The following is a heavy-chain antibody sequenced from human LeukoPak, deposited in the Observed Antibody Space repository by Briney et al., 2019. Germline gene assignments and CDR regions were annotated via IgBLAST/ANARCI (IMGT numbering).Heavy chain of an antibody. Sequence: GASVKVSCKASGGTFSSYAISWVRQAPGQGLEWMGGIIPIFSTANYAQKFQGRVTITADESTSTAYMELSSLRSEDTAVYYCAIGPAAINNYYYYYYMDVWGKGTTVTVSS. CDR2: IIPIFSTA. D-gene: IGHD2-2*01. CDR1: GGTFSSYA. V-gene: IGHV1-69*13. J-gene: IGHJ6*03. CDR3: AIGPAAINNYYYYYYMDV.